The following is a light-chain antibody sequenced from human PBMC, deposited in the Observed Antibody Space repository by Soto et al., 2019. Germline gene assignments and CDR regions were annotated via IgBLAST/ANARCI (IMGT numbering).Light chain of an antibody. CDR3: QHYNSYSEA. J-gene: IGKJ1*01. CDR1: QTISSW. Sequence: DIQMTQSPSTLSASMGDGVIITSRASQTISSWLAWYQQKPGKAPKLLIYKASTLKSGVPSRFSGSGSGTEFTLTISSLQPDDFATYYCQHYNSYSEAFGQGTKVDIK. CDR2: KAS. V-gene: IGKV1-5*03.